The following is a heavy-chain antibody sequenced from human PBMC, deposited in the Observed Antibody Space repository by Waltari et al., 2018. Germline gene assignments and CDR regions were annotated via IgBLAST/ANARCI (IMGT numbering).Heavy chain of an antibody. CDR2: VDPEDGET. D-gene: IGHD2-2*01. CDR1: GYTLTELS. V-gene: IGHV1-24*01. J-gene: IGHJ3*02. Sequence: QVQLVQSGAEVKKPGASVKVSCKVSGYTLTELSMHWVRQAPGKGLEWMGGVDPEDGETIYAQKFQGRVTMTEDTSTDTAYMELSSLRSEDTAVYYCATDRCSSTSCYSSAAAFDIWGQGTMVTVSS. CDR3: ATDRCSSTSCYSSAAAFDI.